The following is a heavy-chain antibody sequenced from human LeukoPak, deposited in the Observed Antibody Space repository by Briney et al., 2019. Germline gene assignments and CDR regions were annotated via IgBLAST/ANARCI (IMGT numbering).Heavy chain of an antibody. CDR3: VRGNDYGGPHY. CDR2: IDRDGSRI. D-gene: IGHD4-23*01. Sequence: MXXXRQAPGKGLVWVSRIDRDGSRINYADSVKGRFTISRDNGKNTLFLQMNSLRAEDAAVYYCVRGNDYGGPHYWGQGTLVTVSS. V-gene: IGHV3-74*01. J-gene: IGHJ4*02.